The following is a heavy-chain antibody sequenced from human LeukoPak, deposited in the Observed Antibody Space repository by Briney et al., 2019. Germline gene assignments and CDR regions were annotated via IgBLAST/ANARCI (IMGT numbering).Heavy chain of an antibody. D-gene: IGHD2-21*01. CDR1: GGSISSYY. J-gene: IGHJ6*03. CDR2: IYYSGST. CDR3: ARELRYCGGDCYLPSYYYYMDV. Sequence: SETLSLTCTVSGGSISSYYWSWIRQPPGKGLEWIWYIYYSGSTNYNPSLKSRVTISVDRSKNQFSLKLSSVTAADTAVYYCARELRYCGGDCYLPSYYYYMDVWGKGTTVTVSS. V-gene: IGHV4-59*12.